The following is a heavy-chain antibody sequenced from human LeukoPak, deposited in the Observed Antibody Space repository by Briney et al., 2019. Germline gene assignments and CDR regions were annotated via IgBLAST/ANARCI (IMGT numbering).Heavy chain of an antibody. V-gene: IGHV3-20*04. D-gene: IGHD3-22*01. J-gene: IGHJ2*01. CDR2: INWSGRST. CDR3: ARDRSSVDYWYFDL. Sequence: GGSLRLSCAASGFTFDDYGMSWVRQAPGKGLEWVSGINWSGRSTGYAESVKGGFTISRDNAKKSLYMQMNSLRAEDTALYYCARDRSSVDYWYFDLWGRGTLVTVSS. CDR1: GFTFDDYG.